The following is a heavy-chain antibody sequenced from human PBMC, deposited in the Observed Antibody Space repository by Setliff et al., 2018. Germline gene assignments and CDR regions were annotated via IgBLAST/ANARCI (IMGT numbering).Heavy chain of an antibody. CDR1: GDSISSGSYY. Sequence: SETLSLTCTVSGDSISSGSYYWTWIRQPAGKGLEWIGHFHTGGSTNYNRSLRSRVSISVDTSKNQFSLKLSSVTAADTATYYCARTRLSDYYDSSGYSDYWGQGTLVTVSS. D-gene: IGHD3-22*01. J-gene: IGHJ4*02. CDR3: ARTRLSDYYDSSGYSDY. V-gene: IGHV4-61*09. CDR2: FHTGGST.